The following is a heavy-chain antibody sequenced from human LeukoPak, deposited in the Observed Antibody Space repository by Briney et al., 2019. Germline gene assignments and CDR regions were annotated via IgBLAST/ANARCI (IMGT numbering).Heavy chain of an antibody. D-gene: IGHD4-23*01. J-gene: IGHJ4*02. CDR1: GFTFSSYG. CDR3: AKGRSPSRYGGIIYYFDY. V-gene: IGHV3-30*18. Sequence: PGGSLRLSCAASGFTFSSYGMHWVRQAPGKGLEWVAVISYDGSNKYYADSVKGRFTISRDNSKNTLYLQMSSLRAEDTAVYYCAKGRSPSRYGGIIYYFDYWGQGTLVTVSS. CDR2: ISYDGSNK.